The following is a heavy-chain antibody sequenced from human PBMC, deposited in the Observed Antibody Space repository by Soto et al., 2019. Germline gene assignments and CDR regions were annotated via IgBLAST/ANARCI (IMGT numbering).Heavy chain of an antibody. CDR2: INPNSGGT. Sequence: ASVKVSCKASGYTFTSYGISWVRQAPGQGLEWMGWINPNSGGTNYAQKFQGWVTMTRDTSISTAYMELSRLRSDDTAVYYCARGGSYSLDPIDYWGQGTLVTVSS. V-gene: IGHV1-2*04. CDR1: GYTFTSYG. J-gene: IGHJ4*02. D-gene: IGHD1-26*01. CDR3: ARGGSYSLDPIDY.